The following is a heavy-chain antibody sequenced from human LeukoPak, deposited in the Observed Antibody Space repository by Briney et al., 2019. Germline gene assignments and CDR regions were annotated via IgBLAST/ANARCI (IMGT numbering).Heavy chain of an antibody. CDR1: GGTFSSYA. J-gene: IGHJ3*02. D-gene: IGHD1-26*01. CDR3: ATEWADAFDI. V-gene: IGHV1-69*01. CDR2: IIPIFGTA. Sequence: SVKVSCKASGGTFSSYAISWVRQAPGQGLEWMGGIIPIFGTANYAQKFQGRVTITADESTSTAYMELSSLRSEDTAVYFCATEWADAFDIWGQGTMVTVSS.